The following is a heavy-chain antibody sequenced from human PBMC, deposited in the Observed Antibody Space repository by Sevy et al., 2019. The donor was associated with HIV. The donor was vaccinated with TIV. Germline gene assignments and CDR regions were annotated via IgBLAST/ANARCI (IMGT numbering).Heavy chain of an antibody. CDR1: GGSISSGSYY. Sequence: SETLSLTCTVSGGSISSGSYYWSWIRQPAGKGLEWIGHIYTSGSTNYNPSLKSRVTISVDTSKNQFSLKLSSVTAADTAVYYCARAKGELSSAYYYYMDVWGKGTTVTVSS. J-gene: IGHJ6*03. CDR2: IYTSGST. D-gene: IGHD3-16*02. V-gene: IGHV4-61*09. CDR3: ARAKGELSSAYYYYMDV.